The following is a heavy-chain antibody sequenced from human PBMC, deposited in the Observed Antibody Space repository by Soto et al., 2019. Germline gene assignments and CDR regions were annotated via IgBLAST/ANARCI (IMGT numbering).Heavy chain of an antibody. CDR2: IYYTGST. J-gene: IGHJ4*02. CDR1: GDSIGTINYY. D-gene: IGHD2-8*01. V-gene: IGHV4-39*01. CDR3: ARHPGYTVRTVYATHYFDD. Sequence: QLQLQESGPGLVKPSETLSVTCSVSGDSIGTINYYWGWLRQPPGNGPEWIGRIYYTGSTHYNPSLRGRATVCVDSSTHQFSLRLTSVAAADTAVYYCARHPGYTVRTVYATHYFDDWGQGVLVTVSS.